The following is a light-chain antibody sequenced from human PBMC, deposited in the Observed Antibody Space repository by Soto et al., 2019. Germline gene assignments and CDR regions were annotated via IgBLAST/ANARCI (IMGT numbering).Light chain of an antibody. V-gene: IGKV1-39*01. CDR2: GAS. CDR1: QSIGTY. CDR3: PQSYSAPRT. Sequence: DIQMTQSPSSLPASVGDRISITCRASQSIGTYLSWYQQKPGKAPKLLIYGASSLQSGVPSRFSGSGSETGFTLTISSLQPEDFATYYCPQSYSAPRTFGQGTKVEIK. J-gene: IGKJ2*01.